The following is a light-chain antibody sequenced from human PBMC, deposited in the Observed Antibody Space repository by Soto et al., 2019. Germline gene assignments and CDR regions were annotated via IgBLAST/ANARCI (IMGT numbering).Light chain of an antibody. Sequence: IQLTQSPSSLSASVGDRVSITCRASQDIRNALGWYQQKPGKAPKLLIYAASSLQSGVPSRFSGSGSETDFTLTISSLQPEDFATYSCQQSYSTMWTFGQGTKVEIK. CDR1: QDIRNA. J-gene: IGKJ1*01. V-gene: IGKV1-39*01. CDR3: QQSYSTMWT. CDR2: AAS.